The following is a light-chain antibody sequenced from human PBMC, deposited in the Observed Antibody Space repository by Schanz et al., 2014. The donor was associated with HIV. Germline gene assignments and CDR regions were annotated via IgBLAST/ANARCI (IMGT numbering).Light chain of an antibody. CDR2: EVT. J-gene: IGLJ1*01. Sequence: QSALTQPASISGSPGQSITISCTGTSSDVGSYSLVSWYQHHPGKAPKLMIYEVTRRPSGLSSRFSGSKSGNTASLTISGLQAEDEADYYCSSLSTSGAPVFGTGTKLTVL. CDR1: SSDVGSYSL. CDR3: SSLSTSGAPV. V-gene: IGLV2-14*02.